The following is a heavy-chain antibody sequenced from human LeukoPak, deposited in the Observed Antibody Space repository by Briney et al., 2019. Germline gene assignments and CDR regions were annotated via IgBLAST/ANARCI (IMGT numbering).Heavy chain of an antibody. CDR2: ISDSSSII. CDR1: GFSFRGYY. V-gene: IGHV3-11*01. Sequence: GGSLRLSCAASGFSFRGYYMGWIRQAPGKGLEWLSYISDSSSIIYYADSVKGRFTISRDSAKNSLYLQMNSLRAEDTALYYCAKGGYYYDSSGYPYYFDYWGQGTLVTVSS. CDR3: AKGGYYYDSSGYPYYFDY. D-gene: IGHD3-22*01. J-gene: IGHJ4*02.